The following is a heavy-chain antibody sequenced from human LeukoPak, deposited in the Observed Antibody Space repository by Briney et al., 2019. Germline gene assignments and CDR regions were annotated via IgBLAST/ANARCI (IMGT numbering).Heavy chain of an antibody. D-gene: IGHD6-13*01. J-gene: IGHJ3*02. CDR2: INHSGST. V-gene: IGHV4-34*01. Sequence: SETLSLTCAVYGGSFSGYYWSWIRQPPGKGLEWIGEINHSGSTNYNPSLKSRVTISVDTSKNQFSLKLSSVTAADTAVYYCARQGIAAGGDDDAFDIWGQGTMVTVSS. CDR3: ARQGIAAGGDDDAFDI. CDR1: GGSFSGYY.